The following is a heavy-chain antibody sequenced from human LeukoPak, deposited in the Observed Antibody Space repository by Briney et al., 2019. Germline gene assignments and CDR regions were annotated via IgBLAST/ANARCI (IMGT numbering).Heavy chain of an antibody. Sequence: PGGSLRLSCAASGFTFSSYAMSWVRQAPGKGLEWVSAISGSGGSTYYADSVKGRFTISRDNSKNTLYLQMNSLRAEDTAVYYCARDMVRGVIIWDYWGQGTLVTVSS. CDR3: ARDMVRGVIIWDY. D-gene: IGHD3-10*01. V-gene: IGHV3-23*01. CDR2: ISGSGGST. CDR1: GFTFSSYA. J-gene: IGHJ4*02.